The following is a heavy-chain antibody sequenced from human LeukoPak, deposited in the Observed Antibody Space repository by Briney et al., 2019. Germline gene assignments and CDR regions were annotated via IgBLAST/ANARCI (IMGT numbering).Heavy chain of an antibody. J-gene: IGHJ4*02. V-gene: IGHV4-61*01. CDR3: AKSYKGYCSGGSCPDY. CDR1: GGSVSSGSYY. CDR2: TYYSGST. D-gene: IGHD2-15*01. Sequence: SETLSLTCTVPGGSVSSGSYYWSWIRHPPGKGLEWIGYTYYSGSTNYNPSLKSRVTISVDTSKNQFSLRLSSVTAADTAVYYCAKSYKGYCSGGSCPDYWGQGTLVTVSS.